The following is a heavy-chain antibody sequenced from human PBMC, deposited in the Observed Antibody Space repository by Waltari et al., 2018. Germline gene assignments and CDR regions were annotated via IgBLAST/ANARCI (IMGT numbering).Heavy chain of an antibody. Sequence: QVQLQESGPGLVKPSETLSLTCTVSGGSISSHYWSWIRQPPGKGLEWIGYIYYSGSTNYNPSRKSRVTISVDTSKNQFSLKLSSVTAADTAVYYCARVGVPAVTSEYYFDYWGQGTLVTVSS. V-gene: IGHV4-59*11. CDR2: IYYSGST. D-gene: IGHD3-16*01. CDR3: ARVGVPAVTSEYYFDY. CDR1: GGSISSHY. J-gene: IGHJ4*02.